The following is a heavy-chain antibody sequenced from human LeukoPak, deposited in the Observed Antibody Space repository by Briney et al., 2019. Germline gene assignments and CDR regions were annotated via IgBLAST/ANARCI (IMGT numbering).Heavy chain of an antibody. CDR1: GGSISSSSYY. CDR2: IYYSGST. CDR3: ARGYCSGGSCLEYFQH. Sequence: SETLSLTCTVSGGSISSSSYYWGWIRQPPGKGLEWIGSIYYSGSTYYNPSLRSRVTISVDTSKNQFSLKLSSVTAADTAVYYCARGYCSGGSCLEYFQHWGQGTLVTVSS. J-gene: IGHJ1*01. D-gene: IGHD2-15*01. V-gene: IGHV4-39*07.